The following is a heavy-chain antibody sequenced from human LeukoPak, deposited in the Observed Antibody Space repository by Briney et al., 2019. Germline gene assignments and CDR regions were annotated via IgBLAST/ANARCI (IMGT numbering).Heavy chain of an antibody. CDR2: INPGGSST. Sequence: PGGSLRLSCAASGFTFSSYWMHWVRQVPGKWLGWVSRINPGGSSTAYADSVKGRFTISRDNAKNTLYLQMDSLIAEDTAIYYCARSNQADDYWGQGTLVTVSS. V-gene: IGHV3-74*01. CDR3: ARSNQADDY. J-gene: IGHJ4*02. D-gene: IGHD1-14*01. CDR1: GFTFSSYW.